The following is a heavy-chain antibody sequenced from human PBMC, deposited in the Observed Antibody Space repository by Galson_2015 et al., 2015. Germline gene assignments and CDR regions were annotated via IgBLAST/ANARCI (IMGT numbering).Heavy chain of an antibody. CDR3: ARDYDGSGSFYF. CDR1: GYTFTNYG. V-gene: IGHV1-18*01. D-gene: IGHD3-10*01. J-gene: IGHJ4*02. Sequence: CKASGYTFTNYGITWVRQAPGQGLEWMGWISAYNGNTNYAQKLQGRVAMTTDTSTSTAYMELRSLRSDDTAVYYCARDYDGSGSFYFWGQGTLVTVSS. CDR2: ISAYNGNT.